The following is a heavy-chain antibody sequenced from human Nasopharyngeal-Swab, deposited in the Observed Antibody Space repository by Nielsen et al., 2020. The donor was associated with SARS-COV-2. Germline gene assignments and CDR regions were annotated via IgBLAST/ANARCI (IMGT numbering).Heavy chain of an antibody. Sequence: GESLKISCAASGFTFSSYAMHWVRQAPGKGLEYVSAISSNGGSTYYANSVKGRFTISRDNSKKTLYLQMGSLRAEDMAVYYCARGPKRITIFGVVNRYYYYMDVWGKGTTVTVSS. V-gene: IGHV3-64*01. D-gene: IGHD3-3*01. CDR2: ISSNGGST. CDR3: ARGPKRITIFGVVNRYYYYMDV. CDR1: GFTFSSYA. J-gene: IGHJ6*03.